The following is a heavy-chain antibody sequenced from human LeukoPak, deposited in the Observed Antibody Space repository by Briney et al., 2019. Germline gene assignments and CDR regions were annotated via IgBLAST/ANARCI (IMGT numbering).Heavy chain of an antibody. J-gene: IGHJ4*02. CDR3: ARDFGERGSWYGVYYFDY. Sequence: PGGSLRLSCAVSGFTFSDYWMTWVRQAPGKGLEWVANINQDGSDIYYVDSVKGRFTASRDNAKNSVYLRMNSLRAEDTAIYYCARDFGERGSWYGVYYFDYWGQGTLVTVSS. V-gene: IGHV3-7*01. CDR1: GFTFSDYW. CDR2: INQDGSDI. D-gene: IGHD6-13*01.